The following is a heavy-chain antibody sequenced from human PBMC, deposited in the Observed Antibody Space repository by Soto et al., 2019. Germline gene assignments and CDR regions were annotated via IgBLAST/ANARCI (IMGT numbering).Heavy chain of an antibody. J-gene: IGHJ4*01. CDR2: IHSSGRT. Sequence: DPPSLTSTVSGDSVSSGSYYCTWIRQPPENGLEYIAYIHSSGRTNYNPSLESRGTIALDTSKNQCSGKRSSVTAADTAMYYCARTDIAGRWAAWYWGQGTLVTDSS. D-gene: IGHD2-21*01. CDR1: GDSVSSGSYY. V-gene: IGHV4-61*01. CDR3: ARTDIAGRWAAWY.